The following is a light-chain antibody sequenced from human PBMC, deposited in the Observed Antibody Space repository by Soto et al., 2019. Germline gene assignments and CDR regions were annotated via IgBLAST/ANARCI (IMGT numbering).Light chain of an antibody. Sequence: EIVLTQSPATLSLSPGERATLSCRASQSVSSYLAWYQQKPGQAPRLLIYNASNSATGIPARFSGSGSGTDFTLTISSLEPEDFEVYYCQQRSNWPPVFGGGTKVEIK. CDR3: QQRSNWPPV. V-gene: IGKV3-11*01. CDR1: QSVSSY. CDR2: NAS. J-gene: IGKJ4*01.